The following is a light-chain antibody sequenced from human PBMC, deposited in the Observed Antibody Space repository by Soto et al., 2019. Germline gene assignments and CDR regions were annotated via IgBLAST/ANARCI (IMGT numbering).Light chain of an antibody. V-gene: IGKV3-15*01. CDR2: GAS. Sequence: EIVMTQSPATLSVSPGERATLSCRASQSVSSNLAWYQQKPGQAPRLLIYGASTRATGIPARFSCSGSGTEFPLNISILPAEDFAVYYCQQYNNWPPWTFGQGTKVQIK. J-gene: IGKJ1*01. CDR1: QSVSSN. CDR3: QQYNNWPPWT.